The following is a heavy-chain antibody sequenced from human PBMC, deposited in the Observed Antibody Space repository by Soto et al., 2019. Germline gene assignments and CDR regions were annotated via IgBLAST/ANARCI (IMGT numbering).Heavy chain of an antibody. CDR2: IYYSGST. CDR1: GGSISSYY. D-gene: IGHD1-1*01. J-gene: IGHJ6*02. Sequence: PSETLSLTCTVSGGSISSYYWSWIRQPPGKGLEWIGYIYYSGSTNYNPSLKSRVTISVDTSKNQFSLKLSSVTAADTAVYYCARDGRATGTTRSYYYRMDVWGQGTTVTVSS. CDR3: ARDGRATGTTRSYYYRMDV. V-gene: IGHV4-59*01.